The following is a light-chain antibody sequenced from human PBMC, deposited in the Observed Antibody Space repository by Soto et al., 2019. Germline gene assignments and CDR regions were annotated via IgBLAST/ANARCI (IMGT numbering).Light chain of an antibody. J-gene: IGKJ4*01. V-gene: IGKV1D-16*01. CDR3: QQYNIYPLT. CDR1: QDINSW. CDR2: AAS. Sequence: DVQMTQSPSSLSASVGDRVTITCRASQDINSWLAWYQQKPEKAPKSLIHAASSLQTEVPSRFSGRGSGTHFTLTISSLQPEDSATYYCQQYNIYPLTFGGGTKVEIK.